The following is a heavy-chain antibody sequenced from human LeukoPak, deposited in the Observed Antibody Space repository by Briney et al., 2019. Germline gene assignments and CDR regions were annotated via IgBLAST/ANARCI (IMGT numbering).Heavy chain of an antibody. CDR3: ARDHNYYDSSGYSDY. CDR2: INPNSGGT. CDR1: GYTFTGYY. V-gene: IGHV1-2*02. Sequence: GASVKVSCKASGYTFTGYYMHWVRQAPGQGLEWMGWINPNSGGTNYAQKFQGRVTMTRDTSISTAYMELSSLRSDDTAVYYCARDHNYYDSSGYSDYWGQGTLVTVSS. D-gene: IGHD3-22*01. J-gene: IGHJ4*02.